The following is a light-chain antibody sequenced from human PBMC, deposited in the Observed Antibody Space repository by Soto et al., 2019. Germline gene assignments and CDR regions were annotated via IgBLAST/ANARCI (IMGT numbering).Light chain of an antibody. CDR3: QQDYNYGT. Sequence: PGERVTLSCRASQSVSSSYLTWYQQKPGQAPRLLIYGASTRATGIPARFSGSGSGTDFTLTISSLQPEDFAVYYCQQDYNYGTFGQGTKADIK. CDR2: GAS. J-gene: IGKJ1*01. V-gene: IGKV3D-7*01. CDR1: QSVSSSY.